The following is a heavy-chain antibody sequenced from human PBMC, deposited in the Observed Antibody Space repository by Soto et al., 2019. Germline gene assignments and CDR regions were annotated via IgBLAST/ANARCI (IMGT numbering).Heavy chain of an antibody. Sequence: GGSLRLSCAASGVNFRRTWMNWVRQAPGKGLEWVGLVKSDGGTTDFAAPVKGRFTISRDDSRNTLYLQMNSLKTEDIAIYYCTALSTFGGVIVSSYWGQGT. D-gene: IGHD3-16*02. CDR3: TALSTFGGVIVSSY. J-gene: IGHJ4*02. CDR2: VKSDGGTT. CDR1: GVNFRRTW. V-gene: IGHV3-15*07.